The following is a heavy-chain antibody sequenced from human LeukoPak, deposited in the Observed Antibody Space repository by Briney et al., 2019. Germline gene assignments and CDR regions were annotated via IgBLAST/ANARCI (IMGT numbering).Heavy chain of an antibody. CDR3: AKDRREGVVGATIY. V-gene: IGHV3-21*04. CDR1: GFTFSNYS. D-gene: IGHD1-26*01. Sequence: GGSLRLSCAASGFTFSNYSMNWVRQAPGKGLEWVSSISSNGIYIYYADSVKGRFTISRDNSKNTLYLQMNSLRAEDTAVYYCAKDRREGVVGATIYWGQGTLVTVSS. CDR2: ISSNGIYI. J-gene: IGHJ4*02.